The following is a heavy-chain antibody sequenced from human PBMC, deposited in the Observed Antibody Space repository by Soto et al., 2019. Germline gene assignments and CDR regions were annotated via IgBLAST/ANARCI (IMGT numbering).Heavy chain of an antibody. V-gene: IGHV3-23*01. D-gene: IGHD3-22*01. CDR1: GFTFSNYA. Sequence: TGGSLRLSCAASGFTFSNYAMAWVRQAPGKGLDWVSAITPSGTSTYYPDSVKGRFTISRDNSKNTLYLQLDSLRVEDTAVYYCTTSRAYYDYWGQGTLVTVSS. CDR2: ITPSGTST. J-gene: IGHJ4*02. CDR3: TTSRAYYDY.